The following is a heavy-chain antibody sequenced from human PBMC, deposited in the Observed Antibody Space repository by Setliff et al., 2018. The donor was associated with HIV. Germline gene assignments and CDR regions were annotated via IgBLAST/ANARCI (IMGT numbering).Heavy chain of an antibody. Sequence: PSETLSLTCAVSGGSISSSNWWSWIRQSPGKGLEWIGEINHSGRTKYNPSLKSRVTMSVDTSKNQFSLNLSSVTAADTAVYYCARWGDGYNSYDSWGQGTLVTVSS. CDR3: ARWGDGYNSYDS. J-gene: IGHJ4*02. D-gene: IGHD5-12*01. CDR2: INHSGRT. CDR1: GGSISSSNW. V-gene: IGHV4-4*02.